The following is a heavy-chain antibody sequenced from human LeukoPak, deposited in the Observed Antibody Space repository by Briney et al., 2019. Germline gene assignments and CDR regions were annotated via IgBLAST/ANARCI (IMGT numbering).Heavy chain of an antibody. V-gene: IGHV3-66*01. CDR3: ARGGPGTTLDC. J-gene: IGHJ4*02. Sequence: PGGSLRLSCAASGFTASNYYMSWVRQAPGKGLEWVSVLYTAGSTKYADSVKGRFTISRDNSKNTMYLQMSSLRAEDTAVYYCARGGPGTTLDCWGRGTLVTVSS. D-gene: IGHD1-14*01. CDR2: LYTAGST. CDR1: GFTASNYY.